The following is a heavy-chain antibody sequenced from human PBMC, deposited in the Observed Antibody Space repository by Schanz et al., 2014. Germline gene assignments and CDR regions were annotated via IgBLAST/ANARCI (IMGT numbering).Heavy chain of an antibody. CDR1: GYNFTTYT. D-gene: IGHD7-27*01. CDR2: INTNTGTP. Sequence: EKMVQSGSELTRPGASVKVSCKASGYNFTTYTMNWVRQAPGQGLEWMGWINTNTGTPTYAQGFTGRFVFSLDTSVSTAYLQISFLKADDTAVFFCARGEANWGQYWGQGTLVTVSS. V-gene: IGHV7-4-1*02. CDR3: ARGEANWGQY. J-gene: IGHJ4*02.